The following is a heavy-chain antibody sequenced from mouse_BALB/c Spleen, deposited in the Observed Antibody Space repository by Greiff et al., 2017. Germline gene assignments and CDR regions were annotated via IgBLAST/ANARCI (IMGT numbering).Heavy chain of an antibody. CDR2: INPSTGYT. J-gene: IGHJ2*01. CDR3: ARKEVRRLDYFDY. Sequence: VQLQQSGAELAKPGASVKMSCKASGYTFTSYWMHWVKQRPGQGLEWIGYINPSTGYTEYNQKFKDKATLTADKSSSTAYMQLSSLTSEDSAVYYCARKEVRRLDYFDYWGQGTTLTVSS. V-gene: IGHV1-7*01. CDR1: GYTFTSYW. D-gene: IGHD2-14*01.